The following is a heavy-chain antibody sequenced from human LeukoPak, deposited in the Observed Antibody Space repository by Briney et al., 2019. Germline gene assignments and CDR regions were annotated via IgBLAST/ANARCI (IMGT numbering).Heavy chain of an antibody. Sequence: GGSLRLSCAASGFTFNKYAMSWVRQAPGKGLEWVSAISGSDAGTYYADSVKGRFTISRDNSKNTLYLQMNSLRAEDTAIYYCAKNGDRGAYCTGGTCYPYFYYYMDVWGKGTTVTI. J-gene: IGHJ6*03. CDR1: GFTFNKYA. V-gene: IGHV3-23*01. D-gene: IGHD2-15*01. CDR3: AKNGDRGAYCTGGTCYPYFYYYMDV. CDR2: ISGSDAGT.